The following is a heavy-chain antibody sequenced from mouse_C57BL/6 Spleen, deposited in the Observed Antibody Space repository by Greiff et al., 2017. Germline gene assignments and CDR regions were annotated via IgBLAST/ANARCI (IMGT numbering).Heavy chain of an antibody. D-gene: IGHD2-1*01. V-gene: IGHV1-55*01. Sequence: QVQLKQPGAELVKPGASVKMSCKASGYTFTSYWITWVKQRPGQGLEWIGDIYPGSGSTNYNEKFKSKATLTVDTSSSTAYMQLSSLTSEDSAVYYCARGYYGNYEDYYAMDYWGQGTSVTVSS. CDR2: IYPGSGST. CDR1: GYTFTSYW. J-gene: IGHJ4*01. CDR3: ARGYYGNYEDYYAMDY.